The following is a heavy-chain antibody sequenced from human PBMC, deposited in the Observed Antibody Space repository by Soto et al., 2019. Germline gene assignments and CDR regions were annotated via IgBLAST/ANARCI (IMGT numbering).Heavy chain of an antibody. V-gene: IGHV1-69*02. CDR2: IIPILGIA. D-gene: IGHD4-17*01. Sequence: GASVKVSCKASGGTFSSYTISWVRQAPGQGLEWMGRIIPILGIANYAQKFQGRVTITADKSTSTAYMELSSLRSEDTAVYYCATRASYGDYILLLPDWGQGTLVTVSS. J-gene: IGHJ4*02. CDR3: ATRASYGDYILLLPD. CDR1: GGTFSSYT.